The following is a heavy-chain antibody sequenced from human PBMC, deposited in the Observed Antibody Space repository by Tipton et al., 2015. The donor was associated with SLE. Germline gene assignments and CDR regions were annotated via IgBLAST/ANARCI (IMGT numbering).Heavy chain of an antibody. Sequence: TLSLTCSVSGGSISSHYWSWMRQSPGKGLEWIGFIDDSGITNYNPSLKSRVTISVDTSKNHFSLILTSVTAADTAVYYCATYGQSSTSAFDYWGQGTLVTVSS. V-gene: IGHV4-59*07. J-gene: IGHJ4*02. CDR3: ATYGQSSTSAFDY. CDR1: GGSISSHY. D-gene: IGHD6-6*01. CDR2: IDDSGIT.